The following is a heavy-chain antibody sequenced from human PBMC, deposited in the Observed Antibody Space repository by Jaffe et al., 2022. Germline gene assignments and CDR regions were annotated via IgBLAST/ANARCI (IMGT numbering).Heavy chain of an antibody. CDR1: GFTFSSYA. CDR3: AKDTTLRFRELLSGYFDY. V-gene: IGHV3-23*01. CDR2: ISGSGGST. J-gene: IGHJ4*02. D-gene: IGHD3-10*01. Sequence: EVQLLESGGGLVQPGGSLRLSCAASGFTFSSYAMSWVRQAPGKGLEWVSAISGSGGSTYYADSVKGRFTISRDNSKNTLYLQMNSLRAEDTAVYYCAKDTTLRFRELLSGYFDYWGQGTLVTVSS.